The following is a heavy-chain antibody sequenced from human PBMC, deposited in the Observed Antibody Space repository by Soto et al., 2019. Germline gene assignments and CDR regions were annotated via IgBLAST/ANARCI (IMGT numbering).Heavy chain of an antibody. D-gene: IGHD1-26*01. CDR1: GFSLSSYL. CDR2: IYSSGST. V-gene: IGHV4-59*01. Sequence: SETQSLTCTFSGFSLSSYLLTLIRPPPGKGLELIGYIYSSGSTNYNPSLKSRSTISIDTSKSQFSLKLSSVTAADTAVYYCARDTVGASYDYWGQGALVTVSS. CDR3: ARDTVGASYDY. J-gene: IGHJ4*02.